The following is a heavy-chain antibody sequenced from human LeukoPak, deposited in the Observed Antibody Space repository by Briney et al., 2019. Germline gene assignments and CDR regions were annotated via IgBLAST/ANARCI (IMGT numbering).Heavy chain of an antibody. CDR1: GFTFSSYG. D-gene: IGHD2-8*01. CDR3: ARDCTNGVCYGTDFDY. J-gene: IGHJ4*02. V-gene: IGHV3-33*01. CDR2: IWYDGSNK. Sequence: GRALRLSCAASGFTFSSYGMHWVRQAPGKGLEWVAVIWYDGSNKYYADSVKGRFTISRDNSRNTLYLQMNSLRAEDTAVYYCARDCTNGVCYGTDFDYWGQGTLVTVSS.